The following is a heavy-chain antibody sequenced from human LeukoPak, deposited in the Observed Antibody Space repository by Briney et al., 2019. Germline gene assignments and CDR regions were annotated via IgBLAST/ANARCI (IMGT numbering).Heavy chain of an antibody. CDR1: GGSIKNYY. CDR3: ARVVAHGFGVVRAFDI. CDR2: IYHSGST. Sequence: PSETLSLTCTVSGGSIKNYYWTWIRQPPGKGLEWIGSIYHSGSTYYNPSLKSRVTISVDTSKNQFSLKLSSVTAADTAVYYCARVVAHGFGVVRAFDIWGQGTMVTVSS. J-gene: IGHJ3*02. D-gene: IGHD3-3*01. V-gene: IGHV4-38-2*02.